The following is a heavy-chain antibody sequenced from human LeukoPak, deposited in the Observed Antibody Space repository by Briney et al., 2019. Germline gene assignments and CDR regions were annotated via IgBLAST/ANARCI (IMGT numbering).Heavy chain of an antibody. V-gene: IGHV4-59*08. D-gene: IGHD3-10*01. CDR1: GASMSGYY. Sequence: SETLSLTCTVSGASMSGYYWTWIRQPPGKGPEWIGQIYSSGSTTYNSSLKSRLTMSIHTSKNQFSLRLNSATAADTAFYYCARRRGDFGEGEFNYWGQGTLVTVSS. J-gene: IGHJ4*02. CDR3: ARRRGDFGEGEFNY. CDR2: IYSSGST.